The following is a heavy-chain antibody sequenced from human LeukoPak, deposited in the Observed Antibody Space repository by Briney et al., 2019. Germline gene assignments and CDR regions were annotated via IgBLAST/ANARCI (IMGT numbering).Heavy chain of an antibody. D-gene: IGHD3-3*01. CDR3: AKDQPGRSGYRGGFGFYP. CDR2: ISGSGGST. V-gene: IGHV3-23*01. CDR1: GFTFSSYA. Sequence: GGSLRLSCAASGFTFSSYAVSWVRQAPGKGLEWVSAISGSGGSTYYADSVKGRFTISRDNSKNTLYLQMNSLRAEDTAVYYCAKDQPGRSGYRGGFGFYPWGQGTLVTVSS. J-gene: IGHJ5*02.